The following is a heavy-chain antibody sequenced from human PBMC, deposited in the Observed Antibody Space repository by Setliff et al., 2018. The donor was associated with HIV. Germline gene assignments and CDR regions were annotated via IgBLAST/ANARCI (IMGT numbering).Heavy chain of an antibody. D-gene: IGHD5-12*01. J-gene: IGHJ4*02. V-gene: IGHV1-18*01. Sequence: ASVKVSCKASGYTFTDSGITWMRQAPGQGLEWMGWTSPYSGNRNYAQNLQGRLTISADPSKSQFYLKMRSVTATDTAVYYCARDTRGGYDSPFWGQGTLVTVS. CDR2: TSPYSGNR. CDR1: GYTFTDSG. CDR3: ARDTRGGYDSPF.